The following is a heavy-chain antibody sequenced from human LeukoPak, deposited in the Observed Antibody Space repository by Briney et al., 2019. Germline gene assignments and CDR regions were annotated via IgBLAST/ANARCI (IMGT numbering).Heavy chain of an antibody. V-gene: IGHV3-23*01. CDR1: GFTFSSYS. Sequence: SGGSLRLSCAASGFTFSSYSMNWVRQTPGKGLEWVSSFRGSGDSTDYADSVKGRFTISGDSSKNTLFLQMNSLRAEDTAVYYCARDRFDGSGSYYSDFDYWGQGTLVTVSS. J-gene: IGHJ4*02. CDR3: ARDRFDGSGSYYSDFDY. D-gene: IGHD3-10*01. CDR2: FRGSGDST.